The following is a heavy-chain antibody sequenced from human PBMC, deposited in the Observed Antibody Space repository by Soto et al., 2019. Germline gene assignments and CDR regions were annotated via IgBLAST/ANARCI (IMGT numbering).Heavy chain of an antibody. J-gene: IGHJ6*02. CDR2: IYPGDSDT. D-gene: IGHD2-21*01. Sequence: GESLKISCKGSGYSFTSYWIGWVRQMPGKVLEWMGIIYPGDSDTRYSPSFQGQVTISADKSISTAYLQWSSLKASDTAMYYCARHVLFPVYHYYYGMDVWGQGTTVTVSS. CDR3: ARHVLFPVYHYYYGMDV. V-gene: IGHV5-51*01. CDR1: GYSFTSYW.